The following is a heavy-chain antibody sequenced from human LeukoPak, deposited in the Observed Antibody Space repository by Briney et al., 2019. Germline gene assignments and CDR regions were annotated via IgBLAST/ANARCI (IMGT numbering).Heavy chain of an antibody. CDR2: ISAYNGNT. CDR3: ARDRDYYDSSGYFDY. V-gene: IGHV1-18*01. Sequence: ASVKVSCKASGYTFTSYGISWVRQAPGQGLEWMGWISAYNGNTNYAQKLQGRVTMTTDTSTSTAYMELRSLRSDDTAVYYCARDRDYYDSSGYFDYWGRGTLVTVSS. CDR1: GYTFTSYG. J-gene: IGHJ4*02. D-gene: IGHD3-22*01.